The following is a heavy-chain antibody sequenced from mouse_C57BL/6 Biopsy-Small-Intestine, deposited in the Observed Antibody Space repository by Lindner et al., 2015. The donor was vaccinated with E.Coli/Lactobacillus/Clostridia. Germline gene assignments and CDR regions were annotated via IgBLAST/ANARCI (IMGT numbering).Heavy chain of an antibody. CDR3: ARPHYYAMDY. Sequence: SGGGLVKPGGSLKLSCAASGFTFSDYGMHWVRQAPEKGLEWVAYISSGSSTIYYADIVKGRFTISRDNAKNTVFLQMTSLRSEDTAMYYCARPHYYAMDYWGQGTSVTVSS. J-gene: IGHJ4*01. CDR2: ISSGSSTI. CDR1: GFTFSDYG. V-gene: IGHV5-17*01.